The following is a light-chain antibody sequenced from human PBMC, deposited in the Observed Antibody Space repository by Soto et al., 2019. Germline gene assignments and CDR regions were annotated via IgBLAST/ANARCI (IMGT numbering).Light chain of an antibody. V-gene: IGLV2-14*01. Sequence: QSALTQAASVSGSPGQSITISCTGASSDFGDHKSVSWYQHHPGKAPKLIIYEVNYRPSGVSSRFSGSRSGNTASLTISGLQAEDEAHYYCSSSTDTSILFGGATQLTVL. J-gene: IGLJ2*01. CDR2: EVN. CDR1: SSDFGDHKS. CDR3: SSSTDTSIL.